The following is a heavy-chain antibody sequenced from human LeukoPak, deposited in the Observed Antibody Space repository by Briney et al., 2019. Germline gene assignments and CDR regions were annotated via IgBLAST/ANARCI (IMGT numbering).Heavy chain of an antibody. CDR3: ARENGYGGKAEYFEH. Sequence: GRSLSLFYAASGFTVSSNFVRWVRLARGKGLESVSYISGSSDTIYYAASERGRFTISSDKAQNSLDLQMNSLRDEAAVVYYCARENGYGGKAEYFEHWGQGTLVSVSS. D-gene: IGHD4-23*01. CDR1: GFTVSSNF. CDR2: ISGSSDTI. V-gene: IGHV3-48*02. J-gene: IGHJ1*01.